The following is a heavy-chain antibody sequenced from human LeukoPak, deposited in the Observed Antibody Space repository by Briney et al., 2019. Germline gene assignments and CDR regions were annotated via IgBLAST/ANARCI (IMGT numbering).Heavy chain of an antibody. CDR3: ARNYYDSSGYFAFDY. Sequence: ASVKVSCKASGYTFNIYGIGWVRRAPGQGLQWMGWISPYTGNTNYTQKFQGRVTMTTDTSTSTAYMELRSLRSDDTAMYYCARNYYDSSGYFAFDYWGQGTLVTVSS. CDR1: GYTFNIYG. V-gene: IGHV1-18*01. J-gene: IGHJ4*02. CDR2: ISPYTGNT. D-gene: IGHD3-22*01.